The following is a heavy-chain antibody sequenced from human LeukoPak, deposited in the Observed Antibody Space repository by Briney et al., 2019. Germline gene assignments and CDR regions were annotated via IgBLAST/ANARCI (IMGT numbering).Heavy chain of an antibody. V-gene: IGHV4-4*07. CDR3: ARASYYYGSGSYYNPWFDP. CDR1: GGSISSYY. Sequence: PSETLSLTCTVSGGSISSYYWSWIRQPAGKGLEWIGRISTSGSINYNPSLKSRVTMSLDTSKNQFSLKLTSVTAADTAVYYCARASYYYGSGSYYNPWFDPWGQGTLVTVSS. J-gene: IGHJ5*02. D-gene: IGHD3-10*01. CDR2: ISTSGSI.